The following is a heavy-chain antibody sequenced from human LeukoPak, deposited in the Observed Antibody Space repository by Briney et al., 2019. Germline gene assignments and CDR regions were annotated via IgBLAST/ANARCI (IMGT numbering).Heavy chain of an antibody. CDR1: GFALSSHW. Sequence: PGGSLRLSCAASGFALSSHWMTWVRQVPGRGPEWVANVNRDGSETYYLDSVKGRFTIPKDNAKNSLYLQMNGLRAEDTALYHCARNNGMDVWGQGTTVIVSS. CDR3: ARNNGMDV. J-gene: IGHJ6*02. V-gene: IGHV3-7*03. CDR2: VNRDGSET.